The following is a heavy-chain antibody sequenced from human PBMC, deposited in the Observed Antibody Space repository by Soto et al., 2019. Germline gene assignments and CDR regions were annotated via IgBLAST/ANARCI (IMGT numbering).Heavy chain of an antibody. V-gene: IGHV1-69*02. CDR2: IIPILGIA. CDR1: GGTFSSYT. Sequence: QVQLVQSGAEVKKPGSSVKVSCKASGGTFSSYTISWVRQAPGQGLEWMGRIIPILGIANYAQKFQGRVTITADKSTSTAYMELSSLGSEDTAVYYCARFRWDDGFDIWGQGTMVTVAS. D-gene: IGHD1-26*01. J-gene: IGHJ3*02. CDR3: ARFRWDDGFDI.